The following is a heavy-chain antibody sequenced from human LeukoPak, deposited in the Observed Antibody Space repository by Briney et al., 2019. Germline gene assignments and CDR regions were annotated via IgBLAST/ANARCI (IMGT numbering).Heavy chain of an antibody. D-gene: IGHD3-22*01. CDR1: GYTFTGYY. CDR2: INPNSGNT. Sequence: GASVKVSCKASGYTFTGYYMHWVRQAPGQGLEWMGWINPNSGNTGYAQKFQGRVTMTRNTSISTAYMELSSLRSEDTAVYYCARGKYYYDSSGYYSDYWGQGTLVTVSS. CDR3: ARGKYYYDSSGYYSDY. V-gene: IGHV1-8*02. J-gene: IGHJ4*02.